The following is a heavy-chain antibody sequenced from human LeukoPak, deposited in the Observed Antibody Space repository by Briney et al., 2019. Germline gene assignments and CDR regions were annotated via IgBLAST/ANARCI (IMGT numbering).Heavy chain of an antibody. D-gene: IGHD3-10*02. CDR3: AKLGITMIGGV. V-gene: IGHV3-30*02. CDR1: GFTFSSYG. CDR2: IQYDGSNE. Sequence: GGSLRLSCAASGFTFSSYGMHWVRQAPGKGLEWVAYIQYDGSNEQYADSVKGRFSISRDSSKNILYLQMNSLRAEDTAVYYCAKLGITMIGGVWGKGTTVTISS. J-gene: IGHJ6*04.